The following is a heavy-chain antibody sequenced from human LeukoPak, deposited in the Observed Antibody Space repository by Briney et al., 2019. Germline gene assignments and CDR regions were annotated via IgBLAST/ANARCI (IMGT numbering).Heavy chain of an antibody. CDR1: GFTFSSYA. J-gene: IGHJ6*04. CDR3: AELGITMIGGV. V-gene: IGHV3-48*04. D-gene: IGHD3-10*02. Sequence: PGGSLRLSCAASGFTFSSYAMSWVRQAPGKGLEGVSYISSSCSSIYYAGSVKGRFTISRDNAKNSLYLQMNSLRAEDTAVYYCAELGITMIGGVWGKGTTVTISS. CDR2: ISSSCSSI.